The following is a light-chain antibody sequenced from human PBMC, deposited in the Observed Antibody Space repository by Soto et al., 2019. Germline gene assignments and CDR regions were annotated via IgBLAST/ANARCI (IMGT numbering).Light chain of an antibody. J-gene: IGKJ1*01. V-gene: IGKV2-24*01. CDR2: KVS. CDR1: QSLVHGDGNTY. Sequence: DILLTQTPVSSPVTLGQPASISCRSSQSLVHGDGNTYLSWLQQRPGQPRRLLIYKVSNRFSVVSDRFSRSGAGTDFTLKMSRVEAEDFGVYYCMQFTQFPRPFGQGTKVEIK. CDR3: MQFTQFPRP.